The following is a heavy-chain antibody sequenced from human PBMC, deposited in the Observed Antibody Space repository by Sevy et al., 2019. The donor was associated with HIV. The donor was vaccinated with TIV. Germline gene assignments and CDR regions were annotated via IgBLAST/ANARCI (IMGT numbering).Heavy chain of an antibody. CDR2: INGKGHST. CDR3: AKTINSGGGVVPAANYYYYGLDV. CDR1: GFTFSGYA. Sequence: GGSLRLSCAASGFTFSGYAMNWVRQAPGKGLEWVSAINGKGHSTHYADSVEGRLTISRDNSKNTLYLQMNSLRAEDTAVYYCAKTINSGGGVVPAANYYYYGLDVWGQGTTVTVSS. D-gene: IGHD2-2*01. J-gene: IGHJ6*02. V-gene: IGHV3-23*01.